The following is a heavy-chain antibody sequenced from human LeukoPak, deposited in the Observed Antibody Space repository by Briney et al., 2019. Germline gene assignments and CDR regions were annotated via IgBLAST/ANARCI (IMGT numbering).Heavy chain of an antibody. D-gene: IGHD3-10*01. CDR3: ARAVYGSGSYYLFDY. J-gene: IGHJ4*02. Sequence: ASVKVSCKASGYTFTGYYMHWVRQAPGQGLEWMGWINPNSGGTNYAQKFQGRVTMTRDTSISTAYIELSRLRSDDTAVYYCARAVYGSGSYYLFDYRGQGTLVTVSS. CDR2: INPNSGGT. V-gene: IGHV1-2*02. CDR1: GYTFTGYY.